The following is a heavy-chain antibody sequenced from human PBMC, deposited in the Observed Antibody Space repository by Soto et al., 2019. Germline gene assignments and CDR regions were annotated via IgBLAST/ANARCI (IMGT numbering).Heavy chain of an antibody. D-gene: IGHD3-10*01. CDR3: ARGALGTMVRGVIIRSGYYFDY. V-gene: IGHV4-34*01. CDR2: INHSGST. Sequence: SEALSLTCAVYGGSFSGYYWSWIRQPPGKGLEWIGEINHSGSTNYNPSLKSRVTISVDTSKNQFSLKLSSVTAADTAVYYCARGALGTMVRGVIIRSGYYFDYWGQGTLVTVSS. J-gene: IGHJ4*02. CDR1: GGSFSGYY.